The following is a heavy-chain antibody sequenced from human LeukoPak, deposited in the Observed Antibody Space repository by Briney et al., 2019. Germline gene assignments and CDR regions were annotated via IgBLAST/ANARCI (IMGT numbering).Heavy chain of an antibody. J-gene: IGHJ4*02. D-gene: IGHD6-19*01. CDR3: AKYRSATALAGGFDY. CDR2: ISSSSSTI. Sequence: GGSLRLSCAASGFTFSSYSMNWVRQAPGKGLEWVSYISSSSSTIYYADSVKGRFTISRDNSKRTVYLQMNSLGAEDTAVYYCAKYRSATALAGGFDYWGQGTLVTVSS. CDR1: GFTFSSYS. V-gene: IGHV3-48*01.